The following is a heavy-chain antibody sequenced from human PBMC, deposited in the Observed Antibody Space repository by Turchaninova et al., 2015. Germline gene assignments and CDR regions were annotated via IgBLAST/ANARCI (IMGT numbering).Heavy chain of an antibody. V-gene: IGHV1-46*01. CDR1: GYTFTSHY. J-gene: IGHJ4*02. D-gene: IGHD6-6*01. Sequence: QVQLVQAGVEVKKPGASVKVSCKASGYTFTSHYMHWVRQAPGQGLEWLGILNPGGGSTAYGQKVQDRLTITRDTSTSTVYMELSSLRSEDTAVYYCARDPRGGSSSYFDYWGQGTLVIVSS. CDR3: ARDPRGGSSSYFDY. CDR2: LNPGGGST.